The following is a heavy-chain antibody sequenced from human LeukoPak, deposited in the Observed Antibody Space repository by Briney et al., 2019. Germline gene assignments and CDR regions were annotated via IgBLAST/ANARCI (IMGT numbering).Heavy chain of an antibody. V-gene: IGHV4-38-2*01. J-gene: IGHJ2*01. D-gene: IGHD5-24*01. CDR1: GYSISSGYY. Sequence: PSETLSLTCAVSGYSISSGYYWGWIRQPPGKGVEWIGSIYHSGSTYYNPSLKSRVTISVDTSKNQFSLKLSSVTAADTAVYYCATGDGYNWSYWYFDLWGRGTLVTVSS. CDR2: IYHSGST. CDR3: ATGDGYNWSYWYFDL.